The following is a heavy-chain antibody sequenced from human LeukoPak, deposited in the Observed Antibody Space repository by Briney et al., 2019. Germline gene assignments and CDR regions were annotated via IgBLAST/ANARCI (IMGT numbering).Heavy chain of an antibody. J-gene: IGHJ4*02. CDR1: GFTFSSYG. V-gene: IGHV3-30*03. D-gene: IGHD2-2*01. CDR3: ARALPRYCSSTSCYPQLFDY. CDR2: ISYDGSNK. Sequence: PGGSLRLSCAASGFTFSSYGMHWARQAPGKGLEWVAVISYDGSNKYYADSVKGRFTISRDNSKNTLYLQMNSLRAEDTAVYYCARALPRYCSSTSCYPQLFDYWGQGTLVTVSS.